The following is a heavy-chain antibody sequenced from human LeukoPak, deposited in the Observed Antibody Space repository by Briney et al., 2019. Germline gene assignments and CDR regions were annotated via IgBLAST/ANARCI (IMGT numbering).Heavy chain of an antibody. Sequence: GESLKISCKGSGYSFTSYWIGWVRQMPGKGLEWMGIIYPGDSDTRYSPSFQGQVTISADKSISTAYLQWSSLKASDTAMYYCARPRDPDGYYPGGYFDYWGQGTLVTVSS. D-gene: IGHD1-26*01. V-gene: IGHV5-51*01. J-gene: IGHJ4*02. CDR2: IYPGDSDT. CDR3: ARPRDPDGYYPGGYFDY. CDR1: GYSFTSYW.